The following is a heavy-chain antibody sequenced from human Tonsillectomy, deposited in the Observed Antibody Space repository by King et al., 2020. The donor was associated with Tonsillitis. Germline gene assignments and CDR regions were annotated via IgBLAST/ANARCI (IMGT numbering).Heavy chain of an antibody. J-gene: IGHJ4*02. V-gene: IGHV4-31*03. CDR1: GGSISSGNYY. CDR3: AREARVTMVRGPIDY. Sequence: VQLQESGPGLVKPSQTLSLTCTVSGGSISSGNYYWTWIRQHPGKGLEWIGYIYYSGSTYYNPSLKSRVTISVDTSKNQFSLKLSSVTAANTAVYYCAREARVTMVRGPIDYWGQGTLVTVSS. D-gene: IGHD3-10*01. CDR2: IYYSGST.